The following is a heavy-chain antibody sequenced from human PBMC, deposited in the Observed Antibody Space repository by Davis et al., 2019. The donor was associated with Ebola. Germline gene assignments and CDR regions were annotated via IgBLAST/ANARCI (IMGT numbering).Heavy chain of an antibody. V-gene: IGHV4-61*08. CDR2: IYYSGST. CDR3: ARDGRGSGWSRGLDY. J-gene: IGHJ4*02. Sequence: PSETLSLTCTVSGGSISSGDYYWSWIRQPPGKGLEWIGYIYYSGSTYYNPSLKSRVTMSVDTSKNQFSLKLSSVTAADTAVYYCARDGRGSGWSRGLDYWGQGTLVTVSS. D-gene: IGHD6-19*01. CDR1: GGSISSGDYY.